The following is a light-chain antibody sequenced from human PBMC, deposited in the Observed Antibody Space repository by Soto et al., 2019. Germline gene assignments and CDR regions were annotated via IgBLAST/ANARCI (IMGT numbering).Light chain of an antibody. Sequence: QSVLTQPPSASGSPGQSVTISCTGTSSDVGGYNYVSWYQQHPGKAPKLMIYEVNKRPSGVPDRFSGSKSGNTASLTVSGLQAEDEADYYCSSYAGSNGVFGTGTKVTVL. V-gene: IGLV2-8*01. CDR2: EVN. J-gene: IGLJ1*01. CDR1: SSDVGGYNY. CDR3: SSYAGSNGV.